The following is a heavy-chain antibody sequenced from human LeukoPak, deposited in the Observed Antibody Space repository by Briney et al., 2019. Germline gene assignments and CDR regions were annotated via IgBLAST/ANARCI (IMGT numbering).Heavy chain of an antibody. CDR1: AYTFTIYG. CDR2: ISAYNGNT. CDR3: AIEGGLTGAFDV. V-gene: IGHV1-18*01. D-gene: IGHD3-16*01. J-gene: IGHJ3*01. Sequence: GASVTVSFTSSAYTFTIYGISWVWQAQGQGKGWMGWISAYNGNTNYAQKLQGRVTMTTDTSTSTAYMELRSLRSDDTAVYYCAIEGGLTGAFDVWGQGTMVTVSS.